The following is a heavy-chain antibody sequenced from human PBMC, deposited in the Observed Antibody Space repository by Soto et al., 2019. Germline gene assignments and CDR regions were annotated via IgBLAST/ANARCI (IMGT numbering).Heavy chain of an antibody. J-gene: IGHJ4*02. D-gene: IGHD3-3*01. CDR3: ARGGPIRFLEWLSY. CDR2: INSDGSST. V-gene: IGHV3-74*01. CDR1: GFTFSSYW. Sequence: EVQLVESGGGLVQPGGSLRLSCAASGFTFSSYWMHWVRQAPGKGLVWVSRINSDGSSTSYADSVKGRFTISRDNAKNTLYLQMNSLRAEDTAVYYCARGGPIRFLEWLSYWGQGTLVTVSS.